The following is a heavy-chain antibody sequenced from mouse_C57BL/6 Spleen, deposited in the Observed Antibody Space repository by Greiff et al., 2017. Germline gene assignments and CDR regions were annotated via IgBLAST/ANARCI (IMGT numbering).Heavy chain of an antibody. J-gene: IGHJ3*01. CDR3: AREGKLGRGAY. CDR2: INPDSGGT. V-gene: IGHV1-26*01. D-gene: IGHD4-1*01. Sequence: EVQLQQSGPELVKPGASVKISCKASGYTFTDYYMNWVKQSHGKSLEWIGDINPDSGGTSYNQKFKGKATLTVDKSSSTAYMELRSLTSEDSAVYYCAREGKLGRGAYWGQGTLVTVSA. CDR1: GYTFTDYY.